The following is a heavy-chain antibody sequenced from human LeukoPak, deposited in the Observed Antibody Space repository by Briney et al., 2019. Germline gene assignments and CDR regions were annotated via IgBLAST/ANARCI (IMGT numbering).Heavy chain of an antibody. Sequence: GGSLRLSCAASGFTVSSNYMSWVRQAPGKGLEWVSVIYSGGSTYYADSVKGRFTISRDNSKNTLYLQMNSLRAEDTAVYYCAKFNFRYSSSWSDAFDIWGQGTMVTVSS. CDR3: AKFNFRYSSSWSDAFDI. D-gene: IGHD6-13*01. J-gene: IGHJ3*02. V-gene: IGHV3-53*01. CDR1: GFTVSSNY. CDR2: IYSGGST.